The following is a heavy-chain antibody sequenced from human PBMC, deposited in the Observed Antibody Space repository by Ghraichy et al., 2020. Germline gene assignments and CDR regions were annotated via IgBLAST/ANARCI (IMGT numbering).Heavy chain of an antibody. CDR2: INHSGST. J-gene: IGHJ1*01. CDR1: GGSFSGYY. CDR3: ARVSPPQYYYDSSGYYFQH. Sequence: SETLSLTCAVYGGSFSGYYWSWIRQPPGKGLEWIGEINHSGSTNYNPSLKSRVTISVDTSKNQFSLKLSSVTAADTAVYYCARVSPPQYYYDSSGYYFQHWGQGTLVTVSS. D-gene: IGHD3-22*01. V-gene: IGHV4-34*01.